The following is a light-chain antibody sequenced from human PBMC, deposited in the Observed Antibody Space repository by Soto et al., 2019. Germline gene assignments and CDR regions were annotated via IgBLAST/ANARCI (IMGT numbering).Light chain of an antibody. Sequence: EIVMTQSPATLSVSPGERATLSCRASQSVGGNLAWYQQKPGQAPRLLIYAASTRATGIQARFSGSGSGTEFTLTISSLQSEDFAVYYCQQYNNWPPWTFDQGTKVEIK. CDR2: AAS. CDR3: QQYNNWPPWT. V-gene: IGKV3-15*01. J-gene: IGKJ1*01. CDR1: QSVGGN.